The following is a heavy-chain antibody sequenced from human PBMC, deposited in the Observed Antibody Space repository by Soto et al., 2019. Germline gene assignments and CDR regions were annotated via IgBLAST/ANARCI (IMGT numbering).Heavy chain of an antibody. D-gene: IGHD6-6*01. CDR2: ISSSSSYI. Sequence: GGSLRLSCAASGFTFSSYSMNWVRQAPGKGLEWVSSISSSSSYIYYADSVKGRVTMTEDTSTDTAYMELSSLRSEDTAVYYCATVRMYSSSSPDYWGQGTLVTVSS. CDR1: GFTFSSYS. J-gene: IGHJ4*02. CDR3: ATVRMYSSSSPDY. V-gene: IGHV3-21*04.